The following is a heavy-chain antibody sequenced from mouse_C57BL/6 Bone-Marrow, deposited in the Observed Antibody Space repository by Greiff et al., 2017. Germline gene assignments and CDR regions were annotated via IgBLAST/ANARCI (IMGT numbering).Heavy chain of an antibody. D-gene: IGHD1-1*01. CDR2: IDPSDSYT. CDR1: GYTFTSYW. V-gene: IGHV1-50*01. J-gene: IGHJ2*01. Sequence: VQLQQPGAELVKPGASVKLSCKASGYTFTSYWMQWVKQRPGQGLEWIGEIDPSDSYTNYNQKFKGQATLNVDTSSRTAYMQLSSLTSEDSAVYYCASTTVVATDYFDYWGQGTTLTVFS. CDR3: ASTTVVATDYFDY.